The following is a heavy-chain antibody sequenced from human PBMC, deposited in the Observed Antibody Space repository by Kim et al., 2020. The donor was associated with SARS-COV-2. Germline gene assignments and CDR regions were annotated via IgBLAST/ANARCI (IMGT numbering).Heavy chain of an antibody. Sequence: SETLSLTCAVSGGSISSSNWWSWVRQPPGKGLEWIGEIYHSGSTNYNPSLKSRVTISVDKSKNQFSLKLSSVTAADTAVYYCARVVGYCSSTSCTTNRGHYYYGMDVWGQGTTVTVSS. D-gene: IGHD2-2*01. J-gene: IGHJ6*02. V-gene: IGHV4-4*02. CDR2: IYHSGST. CDR1: GGSISSSNW. CDR3: ARVVGYCSSTSCTTNRGHYYYGMDV.